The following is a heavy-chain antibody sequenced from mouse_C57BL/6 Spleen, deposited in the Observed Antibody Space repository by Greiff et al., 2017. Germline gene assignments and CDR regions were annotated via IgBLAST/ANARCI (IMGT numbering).Heavy chain of an antibody. CDR2: IDPSDSYT. D-gene: IGHD3-3*01. Sequence: QVQLQQPGAELVMPGASVKLSCKASGYTFTSYWMHWVKQRPGQGLEWIGEIDPSDSYTNYNQKFKGKSTLTVDKSSSTAYMQLSSLTSEVSGFFSCARGGTGGAMDYWGQGTSVTVSS. CDR1: GYTFTSYW. J-gene: IGHJ4*01. V-gene: IGHV1-69*01. CDR3: ARGGTGGAMDY.